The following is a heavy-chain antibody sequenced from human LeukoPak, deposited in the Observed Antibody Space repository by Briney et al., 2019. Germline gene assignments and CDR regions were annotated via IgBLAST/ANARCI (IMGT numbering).Heavy chain of an antibody. V-gene: IGHV3-9*01. J-gene: IGHJ4*02. CDR2: ISWNSGRI. CDR3: TKEIDRRDGYWLDY. CDR1: GFTFDDYA. Sequence: PGRSLRLSCAASGFTFDDYAMHWVRQAPEKGLEWVSGISWNSGRIGYADSVKGRFTISRDNAKNSLYLQMNSLRAGDTALYYCTKEIDRRDGYWLDYWGQGTLVTVSS. D-gene: IGHD5-24*01.